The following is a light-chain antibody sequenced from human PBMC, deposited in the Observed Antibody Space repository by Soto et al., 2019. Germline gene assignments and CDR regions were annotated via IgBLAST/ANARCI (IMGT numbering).Light chain of an antibody. V-gene: IGKV3-11*01. CDR3: QQRRNWPRFT. CDR2: DVS. J-gene: IGKJ3*01. CDR1: QSVSSY. Sequence: EIVLTQSPATLSLSPGERATLSCRASQSVSSYLAWYQQKPGQAPRLLIHDVSNRATGIPARFSGSGSGTDFTLTISSLEPEDFAVYYCQQRRNWPRFTFGPGTKVDIK.